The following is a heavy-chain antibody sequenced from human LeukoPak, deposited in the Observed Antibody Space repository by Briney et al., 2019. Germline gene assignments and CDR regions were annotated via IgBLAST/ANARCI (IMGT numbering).Heavy chain of an antibody. V-gene: IGHV1-18*04. CDR3: AGSLGYCTSNVCYLKY. CDR1: GYTFTGYY. Sequence: ASVKVSCKASGYTFTGYYMHWVRQAPGQGLEWMGWISDQQGQTEYAPKRQDRDTITTDKDTNKAYMEVRSLRSDDTAVYYCAGSLGYCTSNVCYLKYWGQGTLVTVSS. CDR2: ISDQQGQT. D-gene: IGHD2-8*01. J-gene: IGHJ4*02.